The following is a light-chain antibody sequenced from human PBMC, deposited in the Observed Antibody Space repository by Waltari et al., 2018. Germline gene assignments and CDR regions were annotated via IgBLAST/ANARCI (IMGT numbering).Light chain of an antibody. CDR1: NLQYKY. V-gene: IGLV3-1*01. J-gene: IGLJ2*01. CDR2: RDI. CDR3: QAWDTSTGVV. Sequence: YEMTQPPSVSVSPGQTASITCSGDNLQYKYVYWYQHKPGKSPLLILYRDIERPSGIPERFSVSNSGNTATLTISETQAMDEADYYCQAWDTSTGVVFGGGTKLTVL.